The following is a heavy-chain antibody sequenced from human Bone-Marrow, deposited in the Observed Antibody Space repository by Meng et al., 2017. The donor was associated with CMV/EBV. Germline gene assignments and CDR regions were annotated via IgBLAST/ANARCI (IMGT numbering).Heavy chain of an antibody. V-gene: IGHV4-61*01. J-gene: IGHJ4*02. D-gene: IGHD3-3*01. CDR2: IYYSGST. Sequence: SETLSLTCTVSGGSVSSGSYYWSWIRQPPGKGLEWIGYIYYSGSTNYNPFLKSRVTISVDTSKNQFSLKLSSVTAADTAVYYCARDGYYDFWSGYLRYWGQGTLVTVS. CDR1: GGSVSSGSYY. CDR3: ARDGYYDFWSGYLRY.